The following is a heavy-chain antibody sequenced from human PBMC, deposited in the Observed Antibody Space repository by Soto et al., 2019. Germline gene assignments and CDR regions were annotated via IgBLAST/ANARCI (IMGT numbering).Heavy chain of an antibody. CDR2: IYPGDSDT. J-gene: IGHJ5*02. Sequence: PGESLKISCKGSGYKFTNYWIGWVRQMPGKGLEWVGIIYPGDSDTQYSPSFQGQVTISADKSINTAYLQWNSLQASDTAMYYCATRIAHKVLSSGGPTSPWSDPLAQRTLVTVSA. V-gene: IGHV5-51*01. CDR3: ATRIAHKVLSSGGPTSPWSDP. CDR1: GYKFTNYW. D-gene: IGHD2-2*01.